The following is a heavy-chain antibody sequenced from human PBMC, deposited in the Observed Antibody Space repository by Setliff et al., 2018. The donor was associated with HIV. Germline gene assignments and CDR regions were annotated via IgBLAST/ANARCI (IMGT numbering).Heavy chain of an antibody. CDR3: ARRSDNYYDNSGYYYGAYFDY. D-gene: IGHD3-22*01. V-gene: IGHV4-59*08. CDR2: ISYSGST. Sequence: SETLSLTCTVSGGSIFSHYWSWIRQPPGKGLEWIGSISYSGSTYYNPSLKSRVTISVDTSKNQFSLKLSSVTAADTAVYYCARRSDNYYDNSGYYYGAYFDYWGQGTLVTVSS. J-gene: IGHJ4*02. CDR1: GGSIFSHY.